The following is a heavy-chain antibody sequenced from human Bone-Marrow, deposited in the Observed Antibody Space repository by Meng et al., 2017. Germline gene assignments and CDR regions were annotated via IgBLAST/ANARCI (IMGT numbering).Heavy chain of an antibody. V-gene: IGHV3-74*01. CDR2: INSDVSST. CDR3: SGHVDY. Sequence: GGSLRLSCAASGFTFSSYWMHWVRQAPGKGLVWVSRINSDVSSTSYADSVKGRFTISRDNAKNTLCLQMNSLKPEDTAVYYCSGHVDYWGHGTLVTVSS. J-gene: IGHJ4*03. CDR1: GFTFSSYW.